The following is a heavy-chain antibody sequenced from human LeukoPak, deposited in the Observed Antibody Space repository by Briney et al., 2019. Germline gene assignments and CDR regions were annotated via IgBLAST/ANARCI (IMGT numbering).Heavy chain of an antibody. Sequence: SETLSLTCTVSGGSISSSSYYWGWFRQPPGKGLEWIGRIYTSGSTNYNPSLKSRVTMSVDTSKNQFSLKLSSVTAADTAVYYCARDYGIAAAEAFDIWGQGTMVTVSS. J-gene: IGHJ3*02. D-gene: IGHD6-13*01. CDR1: GGSISSSSYY. V-gene: IGHV4-39*07. CDR3: ARDYGIAAAEAFDI. CDR2: IYTSGST.